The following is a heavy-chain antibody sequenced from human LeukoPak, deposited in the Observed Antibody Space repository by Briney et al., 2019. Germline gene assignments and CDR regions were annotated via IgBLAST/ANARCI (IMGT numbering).Heavy chain of an antibody. J-gene: IGHJ4*02. D-gene: IGHD6-6*01. Sequence: GGSLRLSCAASGFTFSSYAMSWVRQAPGKGLEWVSAISGSGGSTYYADPVKGRFTISRDNSKNTLYLQMNSLRAEDTAVYYCAKREYSSSEFDYWGQGTLVTVSS. V-gene: IGHV3-23*01. CDR2: ISGSGGST. CDR3: AKREYSSSEFDY. CDR1: GFTFSSYA.